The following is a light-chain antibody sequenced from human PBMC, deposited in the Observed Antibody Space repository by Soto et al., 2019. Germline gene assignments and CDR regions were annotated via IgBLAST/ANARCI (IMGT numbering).Light chain of an antibody. CDR2: DVN. J-gene: IGLJ2*01. CDR1: SSNIGGNS. CDR3: ASYTRTTTLV. Sequence: QSAMTQPPSVSAAPGQTVTISCSGSSSNIGGNSVSWYQQLPGTAPKLVIYDVNNRPSGISYRFSGSKSGNTASLTISGLQAEDEADYYCASYTRTTTLVFGGGTKVTVL. V-gene: IGLV2-14*01.